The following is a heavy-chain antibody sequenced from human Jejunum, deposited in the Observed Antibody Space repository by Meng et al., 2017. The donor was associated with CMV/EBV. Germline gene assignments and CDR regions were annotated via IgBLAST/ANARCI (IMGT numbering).Heavy chain of an antibody. CDR3: ARGRVACSSTSCHRGGLDH. V-gene: IGHV3-21*01. Sequence: YAMHWVRQAPGKGLEWVSSISRSSSHTYFADSVRGRFTISRDNAKKSLYLQMNSLSAEDTAIYYCARGRVACSSTSCHRGGLDHWGRGTLVTVSS. D-gene: IGHD2-2*02. J-gene: IGHJ4*02. CDR1: YA. CDR2: ISRSSSHT.